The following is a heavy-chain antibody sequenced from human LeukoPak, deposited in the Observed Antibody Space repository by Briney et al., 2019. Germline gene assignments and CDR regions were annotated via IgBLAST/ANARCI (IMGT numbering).Heavy chain of an antibody. CDR3: ARIHPGDD. V-gene: IGHV2-70*11. D-gene: IGHD3-10*01. CDR1: GFSLGTNEMS. J-gene: IGHJ4*02. CDR2: IHWDDDK. Sequence: SGPTLVNPIQTLTLTCTFSGFSLGTNEMSVTWIRQPPGKALEWLARIHWDDDKYFSTSLKTRLTISKDTSRNQVVLTMTNMDPVDTATYYCARIHPGDDWGQGTLVTVSS.